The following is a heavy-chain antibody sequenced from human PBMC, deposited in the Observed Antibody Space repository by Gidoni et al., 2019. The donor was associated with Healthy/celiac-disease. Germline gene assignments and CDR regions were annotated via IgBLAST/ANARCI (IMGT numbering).Heavy chain of an antibody. CDR2: IYYSGST. Sequence: LRESGPGLVKPSETLSLTCTVSGGPISMYYWSWIRQPPGKGLEWIGYIYYSGSTNYNPSLKSRVIISVDTSKNQFSLKLSSVTAADTAVYYCARDRGYCPNGVCPLGWYFYLWGRGTLVTVSS. D-gene: IGHD2-8*01. CDR3: ARDRGYCPNGVCPLGWYFYL. J-gene: IGHJ2*01. V-gene: IGHV4-59*01. CDR1: GGPISMYY.